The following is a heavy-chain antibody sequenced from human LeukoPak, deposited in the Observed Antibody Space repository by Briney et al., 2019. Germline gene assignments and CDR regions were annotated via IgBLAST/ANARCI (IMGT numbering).Heavy chain of an antibody. CDR2: IYFSGSS. CDR3: ARLLFAMDV. CDR1: GGSISSSSYY. Sequence: PSETLSLTCTVSGGSISSSSYYWGWIRQPPGKGLEWIGSIYFSGSSYYNPSLRSRVTISVDTSKNQFSLRLTSVTAADTAVYYCARLLFAMDVWGQGTTVTVPS. V-gene: IGHV4-39*01. D-gene: IGHD2-21*01. J-gene: IGHJ6*02.